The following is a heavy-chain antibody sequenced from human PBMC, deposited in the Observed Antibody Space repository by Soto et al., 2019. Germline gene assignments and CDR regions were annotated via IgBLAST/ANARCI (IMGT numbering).Heavy chain of an antibody. D-gene: IGHD5-12*01. Sequence: SEALSLTCTVSGGSISSGGYYWSWIRQHPGKGLEWIGYIYYSGSTYYNPSLKSRVTISVDTSKNQFSLKLSSVTAADTAVYYCARVPKSGLRGGFDPWGQGTLVTVSS. CDR1: GGSISSGGYY. V-gene: IGHV4-31*03. CDR3: ARVPKSGLRGGFDP. J-gene: IGHJ5*02. CDR2: IYYSGST.